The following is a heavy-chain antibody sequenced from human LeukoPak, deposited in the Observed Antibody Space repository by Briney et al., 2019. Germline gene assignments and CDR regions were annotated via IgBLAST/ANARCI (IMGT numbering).Heavy chain of an antibody. V-gene: IGHV4-30-2*01. D-gene: IGHD3-10*01. Sequence: SETLSLTCTVSGGSISSYSWSWIRQPPGKGLEWIGYIYHSGSTYYNPSLKSRVTISVDRSKNQFSLKLSSVTAADTAVYYCARGSDYYGSGDFDYWGQGTLVTVSS. CDR3: ARGSDYYGSGDFDY. CDR1: GGSISSYS. J-gene: IGHJ4*02. CDR2: IYHSGST.